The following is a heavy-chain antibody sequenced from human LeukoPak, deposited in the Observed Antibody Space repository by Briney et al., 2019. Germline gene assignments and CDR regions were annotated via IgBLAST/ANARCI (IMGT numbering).Heavy chain of an antibody. CDR1: GFIFRNYA. Sequence: GGFLRLSCAASGFIFRNYAMHWVRQAPGKGLEWVAVISYDGPHKFYADSVKGRFSISRDNSKNSLFLEMSSLRTDDTALYYCARESGKFDYWGQGTLVAVSS. V-gene: IGHV3-30-3*01. J-gene: IGHJ4*02. CDR3: ARESGKFDY. CDR2: ISYDGPHK.